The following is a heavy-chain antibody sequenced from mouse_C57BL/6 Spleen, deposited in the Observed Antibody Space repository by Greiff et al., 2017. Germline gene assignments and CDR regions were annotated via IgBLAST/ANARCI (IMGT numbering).Heavy chain of an antibody. Sequence: QVHVKQSGAELVKPGASVKISCKASGYAFSSYWMNWVKQRPGKGLEWIGQIYPGDGDPNYNGKFKGKATLTADKSSSTAYMQLSSLTSEDSAVYFCARSGTGYFDYWGQGTTRTVSS. CDR2: IYPGDGDP. D-gene: IGHD3-3*01. CDR3: ARSGTGYFDY. J-gene: IGHJ2*01. CDR1: GYAFSSYW. V-gene: IGHV1-80*01.